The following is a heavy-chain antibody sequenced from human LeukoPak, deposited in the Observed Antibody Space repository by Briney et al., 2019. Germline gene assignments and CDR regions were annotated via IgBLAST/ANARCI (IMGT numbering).Heavy chain of an antibody. CDR1: GFTFSSYS. J-gene: IGHJ4*02. CDR3: AGSDFWSGYFDY. CDR2: ISSSSSYI. Sequence: GGSLRLSCAASGFTFSSYSMNWVRQAPGKGLEWVSSISSSSSYIYYADSVKGRFTISRDNAKNSLYLQMNSLRAEDTAVYYCAGSDFWSGYFDYWGQGTLVTVSS. V-gene: IGHV3-21*01. D-gene: IGHD3-3*01.